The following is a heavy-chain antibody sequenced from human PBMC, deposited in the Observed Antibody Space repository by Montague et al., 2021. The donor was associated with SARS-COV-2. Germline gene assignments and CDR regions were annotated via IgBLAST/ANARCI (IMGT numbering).Heavy chain of an antibody. Sequence: QSVAEVKTSGESLRISCRGSGYDFTSYWISWVRQMPGKGLEWMGRVNPADSRTNYSPSFQGQVTISVDKSATTAYLQWSSLKASDTAIYYCARSQYCGSDCYVAHWGQGSLVTVSS. J-gene: IGHJ4*02. CDR3: ARSQYCGSDCYVAH. CDR2: VNPADSRT. V-gene: IGHV5-10-1*01. D-gene: IGHD2-21*02. CDR1: GYDFTSYW.